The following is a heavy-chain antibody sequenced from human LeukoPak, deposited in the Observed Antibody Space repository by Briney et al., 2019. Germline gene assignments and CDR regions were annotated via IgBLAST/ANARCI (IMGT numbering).Heavy chain of an antibody. CDR3: ASLYYYDSDY. CDR1: GGSISSGSYY. V-gene: IGHV4-39*01. D-gene: IGHD3-22*01. CDR2: SYYSGSA. J-gene: IGHJ4*02. Sequence: SETLSLTCTVSGGSISSGSYYWGWIRQPPGKGLEWIGSSYYSGSAYYNPSLKSRVTISVDTSKNQFSLKLSSVTAADTAVYYCASLYYYDSDYWGQGTLVTVSS.